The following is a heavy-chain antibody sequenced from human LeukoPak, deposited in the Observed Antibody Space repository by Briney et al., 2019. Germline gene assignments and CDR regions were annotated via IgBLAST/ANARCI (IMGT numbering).Heavy chain of an antibody. CDR2: INGDGTNT. CDR3: AKDSGSYLALFDY. V-gene: IGHV3-74*01. Sequence: PGGSLRLSCVASGFTFSSHWMHWVRQAPGKGLVWVSRINGDGTNTPYVDSVRGRFTIYRDNAKNSLYLQMNSLRAEDTALYYCAKDSGSYLALFDYWGQGTLVTVSS. CDR1: GFTFSSHW. D-gene: IGHD6-19*01. J-gene: IGHJ4*02.